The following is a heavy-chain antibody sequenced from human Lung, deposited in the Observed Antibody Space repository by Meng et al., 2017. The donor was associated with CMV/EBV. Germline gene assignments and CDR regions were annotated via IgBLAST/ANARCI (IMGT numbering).Heavy chain of an antibody. CDR2: IYYSGST. J-gene: IGHJ6*02. D-gene: IGHD3-3*01. Sequence: SETLSLTCTVSGGSISSYYWSWIRQLPGKGLEWIGYIYYSGSTNYNPSLKSRVTISVDTSKNQFSLKLSSVTAADTAVYYCARFTIFGVVMDGMDVWGQGTTVTVSS. CDR1: GGSISSYY. CDR3: ARFTIFGVVMDGMDV. V-gene: IGHV4-59*01.